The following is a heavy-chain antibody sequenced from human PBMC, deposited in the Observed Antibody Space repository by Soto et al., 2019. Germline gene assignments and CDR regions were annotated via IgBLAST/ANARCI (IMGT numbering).Heavy chain of an antibody. CDR1: GDSVSSNSAA. CDR2: TCYRSKWYN. J-gene: IGHJ3*02. V-gene: IGHV6-1*01. Sequence: SQTLSLTCPISGDSVSSNSAAWNWIRQSPSRGLEWLGRTCYRSKWYNDYAVSVKSRITINPDTSKNQFSLQLNSVTPEDAAVYYCAREPPRSGRELAFDIWGQGTMVTVSS. D-gene: IGHD1-26*01. CDR3: AREPPRSGRELAFDI.